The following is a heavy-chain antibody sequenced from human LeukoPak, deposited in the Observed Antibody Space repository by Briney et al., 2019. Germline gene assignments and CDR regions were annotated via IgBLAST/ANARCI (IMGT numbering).Heavy chain of an antibody. CDR3: ARGDNDSSGYHEYYFDY. CDR2: IYYSGST. D-gene: IGHD3-22*01. V-gene: IGHV4-59*01. CDR1: GGSISSYC. Sequence: SETLSLTCTVSGGSISSYCWSWIRQPPGKGLEWIGYIYYSGSTNYNPSLKSRVTISVDTSKNQFSLKLSSVTAADTAVYYCARGDNDSSGYHEYYFDYWGQGTLVTVSS. J-gene: IGHJ4*02.